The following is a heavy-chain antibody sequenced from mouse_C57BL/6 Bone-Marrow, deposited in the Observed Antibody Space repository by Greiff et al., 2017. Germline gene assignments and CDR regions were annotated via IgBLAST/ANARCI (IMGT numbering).Heavy chain of an antibody. Sequence: DVKLVESGGGLVKPGGSLKLSCAASGFTFSSYAMSWVRQTPEKRLAWVATISDGGSYTYYPDNVKGRFTISRDNAKNNLYLQMSHLKSEDTAMYYCASDGYYGAMDYWGQGTSVTVSS. J-gene: IGHJ4*01. V-gene: IGHV5-4*03. CDR2: ISDGGSYT. CDR3: ASDGYYGAMDY. CDR1: GFTFSSYA. D-gene: IGHD2-3*01.